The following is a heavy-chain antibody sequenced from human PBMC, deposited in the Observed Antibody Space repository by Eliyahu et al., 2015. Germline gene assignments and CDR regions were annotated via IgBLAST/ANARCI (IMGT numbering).Heavy chain of an antibody. V-gene: IGHV3-53*01. CDR2: IYPNGNA. CDR1: XFTVSKNY. Sequence: EVQLLESGGDLIQPGGXLRLSCAAXXFTVSKNYISWXRLAPGKGLEWVSVIYPNGNAYYTDSVKGRFTLTRDISRNVVHLQINSLRADDTAIYYCVTSDTTYNYVPFDHWGQGTLVTVSS. J-gene: IGHJ4*02. CDR3: VTSDTTYNYVPFDH. D-gene: IGHD5-24*01.